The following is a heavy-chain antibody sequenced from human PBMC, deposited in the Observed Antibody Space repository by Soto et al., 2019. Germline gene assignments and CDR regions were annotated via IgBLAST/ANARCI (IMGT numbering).Heavy chain of an antibody. V-gene: IGHV1-45*02. J-gene: IGHJ4*02. CDR1: GYTFMYLY. CDR3: ASGRYDSSGYFDY. Sequence: SVKVSCKGSGYTFMYLYLHWVLQAPGQALEWMGWVTPFNGNTKYAPRFQDRVTFTGDSSMSTAYMDLRSLTPEDTAMYYCASGRYDSSGYFDYWGPGTLVTVSS. CDR2: VTPFNGNT. D-gene: IGHD3-22*01.